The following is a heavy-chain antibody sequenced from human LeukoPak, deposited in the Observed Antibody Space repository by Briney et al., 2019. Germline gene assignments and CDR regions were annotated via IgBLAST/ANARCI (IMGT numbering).Heavy chain of an antibody. J-gene: IGHJ3*02. CDR3: ARGSYSSSWYEVLDAFDI. CDR1: GGSISSSSYY. V-gene: IGHV4-61*05. CDR2: IYYSGST. Sequence: SETLSLTCTVSGGSISSSSYYWGWIRQPPGKGLEWIGYIYYSGSTNYNPSLKSRVTISVDTSKNQFSLKLSSVTAADTAVYYCARGSYSSSWYEVLDAFDIWGQGTMVTVSS. D-gene: IGHD6-13*01.